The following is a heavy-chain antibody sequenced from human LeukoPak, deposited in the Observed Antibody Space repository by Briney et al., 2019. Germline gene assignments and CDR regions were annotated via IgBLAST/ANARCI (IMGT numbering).Heavy chain of an antibody. V-gene: IGHV3-23*01. D-gene: IGHD6-13*01. J-gene: IGHJ4*02. CDR2: ISGFGGST. CDR1: GFIFKSYA. CDR3: ARRGGSSWSSFDY. Sequence: PGGSLRLSCAASGFIFKSYAMNWVRQAPGKGLEWVSGISGFGGSTYYAASVKGRFTISRDNSGDTLFLHLGNLRVEDTAMYYCARRGGSSWSSFDYWGQGSLVTVSS.